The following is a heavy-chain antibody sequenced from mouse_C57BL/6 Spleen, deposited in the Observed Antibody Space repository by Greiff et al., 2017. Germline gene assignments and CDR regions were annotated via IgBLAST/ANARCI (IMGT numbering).Heavy chain of an antibody. CDR1: GYSITSGYY. V-gene: IGHV3-6*01. D-gene: IGHD1-1*02. J-gene: IGHJ3*01. Sequence: EVKLVESGPGLVKPSQSLSLTCSVTGYSITSGYYWNWNRQSPGNKLEWMGYISYDGSNNYNPSLKNRIPITRDTSKNQFFLKLNSVTTEDTATYYCARRGRFAYWGQGTLVTVSA. CDR3: ARRGRFAY. CDR2: ISYDGSN.